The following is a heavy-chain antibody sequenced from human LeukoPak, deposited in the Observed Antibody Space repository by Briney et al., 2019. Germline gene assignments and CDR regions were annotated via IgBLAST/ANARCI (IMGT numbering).Heavy chain of an antibody. J-gene: IGHJ4*02. CDR2: ISGSGGST. Sequence: GGSLRLSCAASGFTFSSYSMNWVRQAPGKGLEWVSAISGSGGSTYYADSVKGRFTISRDNSKNTLYLQMNSLRAEDTAVYYCASPYYYDSSGSTLWDYWGQGTLVTVSS. CDR3: ASPYYYDSSGSTLWDY. V-gene: IGHV3-23*01. CDR1: GFTFSSYS. D-gene: IGHD3-22*01.